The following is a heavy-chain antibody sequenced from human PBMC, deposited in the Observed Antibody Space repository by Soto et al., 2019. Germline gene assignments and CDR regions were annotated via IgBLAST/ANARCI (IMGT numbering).Heavy chain of an antibody. J-gene: IGHJ6*02. Sequence: QVQLVQSGAEVKKPGSSVKVSCKASGGTFSSYAISWVRQAPGQGLEWMGGIIPIFGTANYAQKFQGSVTITADESTSTAYMELSSLRSEDTAVYYCARGIAAAGTNYYYYYGMDVWGQGTTVTVSS. CDR1: GGTFSSYA. CDR2: IIPIFGTA. D-gene: IGHD6-13*01. CDR3: ARGIAAAGTNYYYYYGMDV. V-gene: IGHV1-69*01.